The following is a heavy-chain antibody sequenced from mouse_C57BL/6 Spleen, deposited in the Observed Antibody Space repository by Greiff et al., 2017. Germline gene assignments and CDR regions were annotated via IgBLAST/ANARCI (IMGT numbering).Heavy chain of an antibody. J-gene: IGHJ1*03. CDR3: ARAPYGSYWYFDV. V-gene: IGHV5-17*01. D-gene: IGHD1-1*01. CDR1: GFTFSDYG. Sequence: EVHLVESGGGLVKPGGSLKLSCAASGFTFSDYGMHWVRQAPEKGLEWVAYISSGSSTIYYADTVKGRFTFTRDNAKNTLFLQMTSLRSEDTAMYYCARAPYGSYWYFDVWGTGTTVTVSS. CDR2: ISSGSSTI.